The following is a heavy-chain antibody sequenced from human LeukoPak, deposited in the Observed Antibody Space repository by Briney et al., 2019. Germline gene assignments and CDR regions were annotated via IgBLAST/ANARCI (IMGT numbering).Heavy chain of an antibody. J-gene: IGHJ4*02. CDR2: DNDSESP. V-gene: IGHV4-34*01. CDR3: AGGQVAVASEGFDY. CDR1: GGSFSGYY. Sequence: SETLSLTCAVSGGSFSGYYWSCIRQPPGKGLEWIGEDNDSESPNYNPSLKSRVTISVDTSKKQLSLKLSSVTAADTAVYYCAGGQVAVASEGFDYWGQGTLVTVSS. D-gene: IGHD6-19*01.